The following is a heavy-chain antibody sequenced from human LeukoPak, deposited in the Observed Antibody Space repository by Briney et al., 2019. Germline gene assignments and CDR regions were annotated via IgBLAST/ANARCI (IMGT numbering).Heavy chain of an antibody. CDR2: INPNSGGT. J-gene: IGHJ4*02. CDR1: GYTFNGYY. CDR3: ARAARHSVLEADFDY. Sequence: ASVKVSCKASGYTFNGYYMHWVRQAPGQGLEWMGWINPNSGGTNYAQKFQGRVTMTRDTSISTAYMELSRLRSDDTAVYYCARAARHSVLEADFDYWGQGTLVTVSS. V-gene: IGHV1-2*02. D-gene: IGHD2-8*02.